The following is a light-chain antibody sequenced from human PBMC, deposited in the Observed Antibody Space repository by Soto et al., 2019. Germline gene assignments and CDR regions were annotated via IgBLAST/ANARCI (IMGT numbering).Light chain of an antibody. CDR3: QQYGSSPPIT. CDR2: GAS. Sequence: DIVLTQSPGTLSLSPGERATLSCRARQRVSSSYLAWYQHRPGQAPRRLIYGASSRATCIPDRFSGSGSGTDFTLTISRLEPEDFAVYYCQQYGSSPPITFGQGTRLEIK. CDR1: QRVSSSY. J-gene: IGKJ5*01. V-gene: IGKV3-20*01.